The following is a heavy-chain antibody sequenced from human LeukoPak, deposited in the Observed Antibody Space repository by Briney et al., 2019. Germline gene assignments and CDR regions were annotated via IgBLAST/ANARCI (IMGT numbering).Heavy chain of an antibody. Sequence: GGSLRLSCAASGFTFSSYAMSWVRQAPGKGLEWVSAISGSGGSTYYADSVKGRFTISRDNSKNTLYLQMNSLRAEDTAVYYCARGLRASMHLDYWGQGTLVTVSS. V-gene: IGHV3-23*01. J-gene: IGHJ4*02. D-gene: IGHD2-2*01. CDR1: GFTFSSYA. CDR3: ARGLRASMHLDY. CDR2: ISGSGGST.